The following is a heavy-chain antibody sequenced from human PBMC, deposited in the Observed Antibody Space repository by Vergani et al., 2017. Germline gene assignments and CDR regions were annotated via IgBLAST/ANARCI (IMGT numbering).Heavy chain of an antibody. CDR2: MDYSGST. D-gene: IGHD2-15*01. J-gene: IGHJ4*02. V-gene: IGHV4-39*01. CDR1: GDSVISTDYH. Sequence: QVQLQESGPGLVKPSETLSLTCTVSGDSVISTDYHWGWIRQPPGKGLEWIGSMDYSGSTSYNPSLESRISISFETPKNQFSLRLTSVIAADTAVYYCASKRGACRAAYCPSYDFWGPGTLVGVSS. CDR3: ASKRGACRAAYCPSYDF.